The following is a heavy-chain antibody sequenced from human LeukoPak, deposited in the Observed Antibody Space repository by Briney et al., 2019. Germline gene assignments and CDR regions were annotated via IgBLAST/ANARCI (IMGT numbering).Heavy chain of an antibody. D-gene: IGHD6-6*01. Sequence: SVKVSCKASGGTFSSYAISWVRQAPGQGLEWMGGIIPIFGTANYAQKFQGRVTITTDESTSTAYMELSSPRSEDTAVYYCASPAARNAFDIWGQGTMVTVSS. CDR2: IIPIFGTA. V-gene: IGHV1-69*05. J-gene: IGHJ3*02. CDR3: ASPAARNAFDI. CDR1: GGTFSSYA.